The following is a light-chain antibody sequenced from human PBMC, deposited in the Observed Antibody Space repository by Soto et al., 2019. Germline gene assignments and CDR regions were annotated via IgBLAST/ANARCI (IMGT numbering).Light chain of an antibody. V-gene: IGKV3-20*01. Sequence: EIVLTQSPGTLSLSPGERATLSCRASQSINNNYLAWYQQRPGQAPRLLIYGASNRPTGAPDRFSGSGSATDFSITISRREPEDFAGDYCQQYGGSSLAFGGGTKVEI. CDR3: QQYGGSSLA. CDR2: GAS. CDR1: QSINNNY. J-gene: IGKJ4*01.